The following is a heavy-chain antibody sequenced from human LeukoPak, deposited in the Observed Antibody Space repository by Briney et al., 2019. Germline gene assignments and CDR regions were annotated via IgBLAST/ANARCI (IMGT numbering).Heavy chain of an antibody. J-gene: IGHJ3*01. Sequence: SQTHSLTCAISGDSFSSNSAAWNWFRQSPLRGLEWLGRTYYRSKWYNDYAVSVKSRITINPDTSKNQFSLQLNSVTPEDTAVYFCARDSDYYGSSGGDPFDVWGRGTMVTVSS. V-gene: IGHV6-1*01. CDR2: TYYRSKWYN. CDR1: GDSFSSNSAA. D-gene: IGHD3-22*01. CDR3: ARDSDYYGSSGGDPFDV.